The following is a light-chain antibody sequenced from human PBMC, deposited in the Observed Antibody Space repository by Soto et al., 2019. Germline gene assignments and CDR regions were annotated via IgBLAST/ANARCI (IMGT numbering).Light chain of an antibody. CDR3: QQLSSYSLT. Sequence: DVKVTQSPSVLSAYVGDRVTITCRASQALSNYLAWYQQKPWKAPDLLIYSASTLQSGVPSRFSGSGSETEFSLTISALQPEDFATYYCQQLSSYSLTFGRGTKVDI. CDR2: SAS. CDR1: QALSNY. V-gene: IGKV1-9*01. J-gene: IGKJ4*01.